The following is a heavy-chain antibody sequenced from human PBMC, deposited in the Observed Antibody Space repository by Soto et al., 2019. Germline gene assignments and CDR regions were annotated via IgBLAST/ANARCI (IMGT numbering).Heavy chain of an antibody. CDR2: IIPIFGTA. Sequence: SVKVSCKASGGTFSSYAISWVRQAPGQGLEWMGGIIPIFGTANYAQKFQGRVTITADESTSTAYMELSSLRSEDTAVYYCARVGYRSGWTPSYYFDYWGQGTLVTRLL. J-gene: IGHJ4*02. V-gene: IGHV1-69*13. CDR3: ARVGYRSGWTPSYYFDY. CDR1: GGTFSSYA. D-gene: IGHD6-19*01.